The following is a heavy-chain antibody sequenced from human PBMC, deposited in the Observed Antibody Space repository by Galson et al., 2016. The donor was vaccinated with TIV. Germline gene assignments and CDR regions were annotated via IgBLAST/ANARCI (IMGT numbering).Heavy chain of an antibody. V-gene: IGHV4-39*01. J-gene: IGHJ6*01. CDR2: VYYTGST. Sequence: LSLTCTVSGGSISDSSYYWAWIRQPPGRGLEWIGTVYYTGSTYYNPSLSGRVTISVDTPKKQFSLRLNYVTAADTAVYYCARKAGYYYYAMDVWGQGTMVTV. CDR3: ARKAGYYYYAMDV. CDR1: GGSISDSSYY.